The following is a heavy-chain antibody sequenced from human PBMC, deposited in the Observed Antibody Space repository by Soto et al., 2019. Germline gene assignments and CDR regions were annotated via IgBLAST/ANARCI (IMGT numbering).Heavy chain of an antibody. J-gene: IGHJ6*02. CDR2: IDPSDSYT. Sequence: GESLKISCKGSGYSFTSYWISWVRQMPGKGLEWMGRIDPSDSYTNYSPSFQGHVTISADKSISTAYLQWSSLKASDTAMYYCAAPKQLSMGYYYGMYVWGQGTTVTVSS. CDR3: AAPKQLSMGYYYGMYV. D-gene: IGHD2-2*01. V-gene: IGHV5-10-1*01. CDR1: GYSFTSYW.